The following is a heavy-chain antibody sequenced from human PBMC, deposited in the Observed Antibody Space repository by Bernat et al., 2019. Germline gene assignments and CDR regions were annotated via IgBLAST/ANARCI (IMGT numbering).Heavy chain of an antibody. Sequence: EVQLVESGGVVVQPGGSLRLSCAASGFTFDDYTMHWVRQAPGKGLEWVSLISWDGGSTYYAYSVKGRFTISRENSKNSLYLQMNSLRTEDTALYYCEKGNGGYDAFDIWGQGTMVTVYS. V-gene: IGHV3-43*01. J-gene: IGHJ3*02. D-gene: IGHD2-15*01. CDR1: GFTFDDYT. CDR3: EKGNGGYDAFDI. CDR2: ISWDGGST.